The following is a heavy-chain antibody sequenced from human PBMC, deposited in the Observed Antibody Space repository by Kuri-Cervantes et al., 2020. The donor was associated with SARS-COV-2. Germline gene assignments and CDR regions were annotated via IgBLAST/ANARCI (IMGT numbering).Heavy chain of an antibody. D-gene: IGHD1-1*01. CDR1: GFTLSNYW. CDR2: ISSSSSHI. J-gene: IGHJ4*02. Sequence: GGSLRLSCAASGFTLSNYWMTWVRQAPGKGLEWVSSISSSSSHIYYADSVKGRFTSSRDNAKNSLYLQMNSLRAEDTAVYYCVRDGDHWNFDYWGQGTLVTVSS. V-gene: IGHV3-21*06. CDR3: VRDGDHWNFDY.